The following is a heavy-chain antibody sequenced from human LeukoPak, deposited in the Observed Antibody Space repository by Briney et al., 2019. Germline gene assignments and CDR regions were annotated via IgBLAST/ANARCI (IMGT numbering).Heavy chain of an antibody. CDR1: GFTFSSYA. V-gene: IGHV3-64D*06. Sequence: PGGSLRLSCAASGFTFSSYAMHWVRQAPGKGLEYVSAISSNGGSTYYADSVKGRFTISRDNSKNTLYLQMSSLRAEDTAVYYCVKDAPRTSFDPWGQGTLVTVSS. CDR3: VKDAPRTSFDP. D-gene: IGHD3-10*01. CDR2: ISSNGGST. J-gene: IGHJ5*02.